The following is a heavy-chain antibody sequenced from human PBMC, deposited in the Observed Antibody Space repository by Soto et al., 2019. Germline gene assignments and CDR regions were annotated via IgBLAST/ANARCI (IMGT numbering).Heavy chain of an antibody. D-gene: IGHD3-22*01. CDR1: GYTFTSYV. CDR2: ISAYNGNT. J-gene: IGHJ1*01. CDR3: ARADYDSVVAGYFQH. Sequence: ASVKVSCKASGYTFTSYVISWVRQAPGQGLEWMGWISAYNGNTNYAQKLQGRVTMTTDTSTSTAYMELRSLRSDDTAVYYCARADYDSVVAGYFQHWGQGSLVTVSS. V-gene: IGHV1-18*01.